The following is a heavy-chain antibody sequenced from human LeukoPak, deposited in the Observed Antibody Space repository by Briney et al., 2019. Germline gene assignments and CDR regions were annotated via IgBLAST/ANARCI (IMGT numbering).Heavy chain of an antibody. V-gene: IGHV4-59*01. J-gene: IGHJ6*03. CDR3: ASMIGGNSQYYYYYYMDV. CDR2: IYYSGST. D-gene: IGHD4-23*01. CDR1: GGSFSSYY. Sequence: SETLSLTCAVYGGSFSSYYWSWIRQPPGKGLEWIGYIYYSGSTNYNPSLKSRVTISVDTSKNQFSLKLSSVTAADTAVYYCASMIGGNSQYYYYYYMDVWGKGTTVTVSS.